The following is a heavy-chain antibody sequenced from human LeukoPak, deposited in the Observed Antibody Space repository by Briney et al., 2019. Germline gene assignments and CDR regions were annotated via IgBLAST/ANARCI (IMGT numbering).Heavy chain of an antibody. CDR3: ARDRGYCSGGSCSLTNYFDS. CDR2: ISYDGSNK. J-gene: IGHJ4*02. V-gene: IGHV3-30-3*01. Sequence: ERSLRLSCAASGFTFSIYAMHWVRQAPGKGLEWVAVISYDGSNKYYADSVKGRFTISRDNSKNTLYLQTNSLRAEDTALYYCARDRGYCSGGSCSLTNYFDSWGQGTLVTVSS. CDR1: GFTFSIYA. D-gene: IGHD2-15*01.